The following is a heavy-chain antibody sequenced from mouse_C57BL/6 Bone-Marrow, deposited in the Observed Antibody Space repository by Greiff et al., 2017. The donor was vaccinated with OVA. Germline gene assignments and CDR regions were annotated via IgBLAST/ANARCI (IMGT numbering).Heavy chain of an antibody. Sequence: EVKLVESGGGLVQPKGSLKLSCAASGFSFNTYAMNWVRQAPGKGLEWVARIRSKSNNYATYYADSGKDRFTITRNDSEIMLYLQMNNLKTEDTAMYYCVRERGITTDYYAMDYWGQGTSVTVSS. CDR3: VRERGITTDYYAMDY. V-gene: IGHV10-1*01. CDR1: GFSFNTYA. D-gene: IGHD1-1*01. CDR2: IRSKSNNYAT. J-gene: IGHJ4*01.